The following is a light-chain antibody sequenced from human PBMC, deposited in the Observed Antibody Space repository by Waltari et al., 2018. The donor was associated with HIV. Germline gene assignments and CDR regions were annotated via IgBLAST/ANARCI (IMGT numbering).Light chain of an antibody. Sequence: QSALTQPASVSGSPGQSITISCTGTSSDVGGYNYVSWYQQHPGKAPKFMIYEVSNRPSGVSNRFSGSKSGSTASLTISGLQAEDEADYYCSSYTSSTFWVFGGGTKLTVL. CDR2: EVS. CDR1: SSDVGGYNY. V-gene: IGLV2-14*01. J-gene: IGLJ3*02. CDR3: SSYTSSTFWV.